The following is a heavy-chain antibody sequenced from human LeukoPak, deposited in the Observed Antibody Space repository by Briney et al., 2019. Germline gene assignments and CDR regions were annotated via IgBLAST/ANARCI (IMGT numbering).Heavy chain of an antibody. V-gene: IGHV3-48*01. Sequence: GGSLRLSCVAPGFTFSTYSMNWVRQAPGKGLEWISYISSGGGTIHYADSVKGRFTISRDNAKDSLYLQMDSLRAEDTAVYYCARDPAGPGIYYDYWGQGTLVTVSS. D-gene: IGHD3-10*01. J-gene: IGHJ4*02. CDR1: GFTFSTYS. CDR3: ARDPAGPGIYYDY. CDR2: ISSGGGTI.